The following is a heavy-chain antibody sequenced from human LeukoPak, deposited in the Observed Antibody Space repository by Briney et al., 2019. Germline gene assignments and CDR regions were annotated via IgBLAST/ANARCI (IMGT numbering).Heavy chain of an antibody. CDR2: IRFDGTNI. V-gene: IGHV3-30*02. D-gene: IGHD3-16*01. CDR1: GFSFSTAG. J-gene: IGHJ3*01. CDR3: AKETTFAYYDTFGY. Sequence: GGSLRLSCLGSGFSFSTAGIHWVRLPPGKGLEWVTHIRFDGTNIHYLDSVKGRFTVSRDNSKNTVYLQMNNVRPEDTALYYCAKETTFAYYDTFGYWGRGAMVTVSS.